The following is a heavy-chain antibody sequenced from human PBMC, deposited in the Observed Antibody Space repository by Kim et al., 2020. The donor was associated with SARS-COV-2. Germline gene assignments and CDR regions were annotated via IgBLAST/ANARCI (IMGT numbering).Heavy chain of an antibody. Sequence: ASVKVSCKASGYTFTSYAMHWVRQAPGQRLEWMGWINAGNGNTKYSQKFQGRVTITRDTSASTAYMELSSLRSEDTAVYYCAREKITMVRGVMRPNYYYYGMDVWGQGTTVTVSS. D-gene: IGHD3-10*01. CDR3: AREKITMVRGVMRPNYYYYGMDV. V-gene: IGHV1-3*01. J-gene: IGHJ6*02. CDR2: INAGNGNT. CDR1: GYTFTSYA.